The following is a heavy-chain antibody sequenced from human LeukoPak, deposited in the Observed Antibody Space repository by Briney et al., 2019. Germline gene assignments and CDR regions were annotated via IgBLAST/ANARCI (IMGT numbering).Heavy chain of an antibody. CDR1: GGTFSSYA. D-gene: IGHD4-11*01. J-gene: IGHJ4*02. V-gene: IGHV1-2*02. CDR2: INSNNGDT. Sequence: ASVKVSCKASGGTFSSYAISWVRQAPGQGLEWMGWINSNNGDTNYAQKFQGRVTMTRDTSISTAYMELRRLRSDDTAVYYCARDLYTFDYWGQGALVTVSS. CDR3: ARDLYTFDY.